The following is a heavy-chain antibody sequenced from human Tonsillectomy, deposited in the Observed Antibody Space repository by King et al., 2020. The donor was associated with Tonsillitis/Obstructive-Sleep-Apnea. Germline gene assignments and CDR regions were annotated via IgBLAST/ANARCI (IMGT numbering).Heavy chain of an antibody. J-gene: IGHJ3*02. Sequence: PLVQSGAEVKEPGESLRISCKGSGYSFASYWINWVRQMPGKGLEWMGKIDPSDSYANYSPTFQGHVTFSVDKSISTAHLQWSSLRASDNAIDYCARGGIGYDFAFDIWGQGTMVTVSS. CDR2: IDPSDSYA. CDR1: GYSFASYW. D-gene: IGHD5-12*01. CDR3: ARGGIGYDFAFDI. V-gene: IGHV5-10-1*01.